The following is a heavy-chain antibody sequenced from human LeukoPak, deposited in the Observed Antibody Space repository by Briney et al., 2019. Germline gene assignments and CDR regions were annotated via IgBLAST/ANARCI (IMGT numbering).Heavy chain of an antibody. D-gene: IGHD3-10*01. J-gene: IGHJ4*02. V-gene: IGHV4-39*07. Sequence: SETLSLTCTVSGGSISSSSYYWAWIRQPPGKGLEWIGTIYYTGSTYYNPSLKSRVTISIDTSKNQFSLKLNSVTAADTALYFCAGARGGAYGFAFDSWGQGTLVTVSS. CDR2: IYYTGST. CDR1: GGSISSSSYY. CDR3: AGARGGAYGFAFDS.